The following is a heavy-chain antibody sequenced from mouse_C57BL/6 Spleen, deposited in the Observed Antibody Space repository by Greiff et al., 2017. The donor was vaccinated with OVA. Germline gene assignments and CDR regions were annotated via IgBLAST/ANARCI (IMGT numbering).Heavy chain of an antibody. V-gene: IGHV1-22*01. CDR2: INPNNGGT. J-gene: IGHJ4*01. CDR3: ARGGVLRYYYAMDY. D-gene: IGHD1-1*01. CDR1: GYTFTDYN. Sequence: VQLQQPGPELVKPGASVKMSCKASGYTFTDYNMHWVKQSHGKSLEWIGYINPNNGGTSYNQKFKGKATLTVNKSSSTAYMELRSLTSEDSAVYYCARGGVLRYYYAMDYWGQGTSVTVSS.